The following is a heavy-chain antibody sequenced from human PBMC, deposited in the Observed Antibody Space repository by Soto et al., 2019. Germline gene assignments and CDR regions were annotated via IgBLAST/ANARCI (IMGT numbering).Heavy chain of an antibody. CDR1: GYSFSSYW. J-gene: IGHJ6*02. V-gene: IGHV5-51*01. CDR3: ARNSLTGYYNYYYSMGV. D-gene: IGHD3-9*01. CDR2: IYPDDSDT. Sequence: LGESLKISCKSSGYSFSSYWIAWVRLMPGKGLEWMGSIYPDDSDTKYSPSFQGQVTISADKSISAAYLQWGSLKASDTAIYYCARNSLTGYYNYYYSMGVWGQGTTVTVSS.